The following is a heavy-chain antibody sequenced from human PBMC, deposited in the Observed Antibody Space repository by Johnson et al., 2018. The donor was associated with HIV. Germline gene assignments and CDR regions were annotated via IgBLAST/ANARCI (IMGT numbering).Heavy chain of an antibody. V-gene: IGHV3-30*04. CDR1: GFTFSTYA. D-gene: IGHD2/OR15-2a*01. J-gene: IGHJ3*02. CDR2: IFYDGSYK. Sequence: QVQLLESGGGVVQPGRSLRLSCAASGFTFSTYAMHWVRQAPGKGLEWVAIIFYDGSYKYYADSVKGRFTISRDNSKNTLYLHMNSLRAEDTAVYSCARNSRNDAFDIWGQGTMVTVYS. CDR3: ARNSRNDAFDI.